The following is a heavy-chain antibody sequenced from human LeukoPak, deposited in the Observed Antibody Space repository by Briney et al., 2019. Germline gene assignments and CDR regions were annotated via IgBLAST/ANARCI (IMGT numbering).Heavy chain of an antibody. CDR3: ARDRTTVTKYYYYYYMDV. Sequence: ASVKVSCKASGYTFTGYYMHWVRQAPGRGLEWMGWINPNSGGTNYAQKFQGRVTMTRDTSISTTYMELSRLRSDDTAVYYCARDRTTVTKYYYYYYMDVWGNGTTVTVSS. D-gene: IGHD4-17*01. J-gene: IGHJ6*03. V-gene: IGHV1-2*02. CDR2: INPNSGGT. CDR1: GYTFTGYY.